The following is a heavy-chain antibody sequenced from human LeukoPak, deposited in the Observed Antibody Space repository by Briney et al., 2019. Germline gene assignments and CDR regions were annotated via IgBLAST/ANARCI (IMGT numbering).Heavy chain of an antibody. CDR3: ARIRVLGINDAFDI. CDR1: GYSFTSYY. J-gene: IGHJ3*02. D-gene: IGHD7-27*01. Sequence: ASVKVSCKASGYSFTSYYIHWVRQAPGQGLEWMGIINPSGGSTTYAQKFQGRVTMTRDTSTSTVYMELSSLISEDTAVYYCARIRVLGINDAFDIWGQGTMVTVPS. V-gene: IGHV1-46*01. CDR2: INPSGGST.